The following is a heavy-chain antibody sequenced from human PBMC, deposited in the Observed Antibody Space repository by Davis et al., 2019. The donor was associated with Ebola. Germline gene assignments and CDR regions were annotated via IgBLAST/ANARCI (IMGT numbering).Heavy chain of an antibody. CDR1: GGSISSGAYY. J-gene: IGHJ6*04. V-gene: IGHV4-31*03. D-gene: IGHD2-2*01. CDR3: ARDSSSASGMDV. Sequence: SETLSLTCTVSGGSISSGAYYWSWIRQHPGKGLEWIGYIYYSGSTYYNPSLESRVTISVDTSKNQFSLKLTSVTAADTAVYYCARDSSSASGMDVWGKGTTVTVSS. CDR2: IYYSGST.